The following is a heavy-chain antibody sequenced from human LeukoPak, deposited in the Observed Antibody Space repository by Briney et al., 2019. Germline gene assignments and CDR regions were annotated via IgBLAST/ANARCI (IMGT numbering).Heavy chain of an antibody. J-gene: IGHJ4*02. CDR1: GFTFSSYG. CDR3: ARDPGYNYGFDY. V-gene: IGHV3-30*02. Sequence: GGSLRLSCAASGFTFSSYGMHWVRQAPGKGLEWVAFIRYDGSNKYYADSVKGRFTISRDNSKNSLYLQMNSLRAEDTAVYYCARDPGYNYGFDYWGQGTLVTVSS. D-gene: IGHD5-18*01. CDR2: IRYDGSNK.